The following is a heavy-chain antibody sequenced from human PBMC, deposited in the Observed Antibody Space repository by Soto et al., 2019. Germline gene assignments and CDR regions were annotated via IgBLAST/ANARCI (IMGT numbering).Heavy chain of an antibody. CDR3: AVPGAGDFDY. V-gene: IGHV4-4*02. Sequence: QVQLQESGPGLVKPSGTLSLTCAVSGGSISSTDCWTWVRQPPGKGLEGIGEIYPSGTTNYNPSLKSRVTISLDQSKHQSSLTLSSVTAADTAVYSCAVPGAGDFDYWGQGALVTVSS. CDR1: GGSISSTDC. CDR2: IYPSGTT. D-gene: IGHD6-13*01. J-gene: IGHJ4*02.